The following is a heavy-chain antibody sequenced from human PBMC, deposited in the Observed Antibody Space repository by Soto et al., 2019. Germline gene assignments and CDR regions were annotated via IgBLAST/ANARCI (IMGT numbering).Heavy chain of an antibody. CDR2: ISGGGTTV. D-gene: IGHD2-21*01. J-gene: IGHJ6*02. Sequence: PGGSLRLACAASGFAFSDFYMSWTRQAPGKGLEWISYISGGGTTVFYADSVKGRFTISRDNAQESLYLQMDSLTSEDTAIYFCARDRDPSVKRGIGVWGQGTTVTVSS. CDR1: GFAFSDFY. V-gene: IGHV3-11*01. CDR3: ARDRDPSVKRGIGV.